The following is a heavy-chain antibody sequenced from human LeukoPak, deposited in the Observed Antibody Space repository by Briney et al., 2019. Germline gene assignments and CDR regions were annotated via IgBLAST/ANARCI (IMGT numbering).Heavy chain of an antibody. CDR2: INSDGSST. Sequence: GGSLRLSCAASGFTFSSYWMHWVRHAPGKGLVWVSRINSDGSSTSYADSVKGRFTISRDNAKNTLYLQMNSLRAEDTAVYYCARSDYVWGSYRLDYWGQGTLVTVSS. CDR3: ARSDYVWGSYRLDY. J-gene: IGHJ4*02. CDR1: GFTFSSYW. D-gene: IGHD3-16*02. V-gene: IGHV3-74*01.